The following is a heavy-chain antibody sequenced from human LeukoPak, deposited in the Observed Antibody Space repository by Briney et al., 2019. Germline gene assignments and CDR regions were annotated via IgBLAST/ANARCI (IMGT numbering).Heavy chain of an antibody. CDR1: GFTFSSYA. CDR2: ISGGSGST. Sequence: PGGSLRLSCAASGFTFSSYAMSWVRQAPGKGLAWVSTISGGSGSTYCADSVKGRFTISRDNSKNTLYLQMNSLRDEDTAVYYCARDSASIAGAVYWYFDLWGRGTLVTVSS. D-gene: IGHD6-13*01. J-gene: IGHJ2*01. CDR3: ARDSASIAGAVYWYFDL. V-gene: IGHV3-23*01.